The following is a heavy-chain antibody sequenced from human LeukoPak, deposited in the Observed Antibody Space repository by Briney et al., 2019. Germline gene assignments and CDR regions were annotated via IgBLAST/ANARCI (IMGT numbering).Heavy chain of an antibody. Sequence: SVKVSCKASGGTFSSYALRWVRQAPGQGLEWMGGIIPIFGTANYAQKFQGRVTITADESTSTAYMELSSLRSEDMAVYYCAIQRIVQNWFDPWGQGTLVTVSS. J-gene: IGHJ5*02. D-gene: IGHD2/OR15-2a*01. V-gene: IGHV1-69*13. CDR1: GGTFSSYA. CDR2: IIPIFGTA. CDR3: AIQRIVQNWFDP.